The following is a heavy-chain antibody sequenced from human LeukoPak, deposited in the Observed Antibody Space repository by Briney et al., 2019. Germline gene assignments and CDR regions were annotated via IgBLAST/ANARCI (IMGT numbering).Heavy chain of an antibody. V-gene: IGHV4-34*01. J-gene: IGHJ6*02. CDR1: GGSFSGYY. D-gene: IGHD3-9*01. CDR3: ARILGLGWGGYYDILTGDYGMDV. Sequence: SETLSLTCAVYGGSFSGYYWSWIRQPPGKGLEWIGEINHSGSTNYNPSLKSRVTISVDTSKNQFSLKLNSVTAADTAVYYCARILGLGWGGYYDILTGDYGMDVWGQGTTVTVSS. CDR2: INHSGST.